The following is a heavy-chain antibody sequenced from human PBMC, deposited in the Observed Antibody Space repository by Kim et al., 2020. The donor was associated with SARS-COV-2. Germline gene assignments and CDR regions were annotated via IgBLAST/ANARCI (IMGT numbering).Heavy chain of an antibody. CDR3: ARPPSIAAAPYYYYGMDV. Sequence: SVKVSCKASGHTFSSYAISWVRQAPGQGLEWMGGIIPIFGTANYAQKFQGRVTITADESTSTAYMELSSLRSEDTAVYYCARPPSIAAAPYYYYGMDVWGQGTTVTVSS. J-gene: IGHJ6*02. V-gene: IGHV1-69*13. D-gene: IGHD6-13*01. CDR1: GHTFSSYA. CDR2: IIPIFGTA.